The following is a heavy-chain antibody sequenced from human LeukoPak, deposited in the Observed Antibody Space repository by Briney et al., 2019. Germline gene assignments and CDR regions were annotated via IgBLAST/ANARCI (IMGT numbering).Heavy chain of an antibody. J-gene: IGHJ4*02. CDR2: ISGSGGST. Sequence: GSLRPYCAASGFTFSSYAMSWVRQAPGKGLEWVSAISGSGGSTYSADSVKGRFTISRDNSKNTLYLQMNSLRAEDTAVYYCAKDIVYDSSTAQTFDYWGQGTLVTVSS. V-gene: IGHV3-23*01. CDR3: AKDIVYDSSTAQTFDY. D-gene: IGHD3-22*01. CDR1: GFTFSSYA.